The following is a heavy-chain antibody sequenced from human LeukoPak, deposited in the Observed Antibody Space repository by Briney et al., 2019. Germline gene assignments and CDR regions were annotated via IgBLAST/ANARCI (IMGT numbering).Heavy chain of an antibody. J-gene: IGHJ5*02. Sequence: GGSLRLSCAASGFTFSTYSMNWVRQAPGKGLEWISSISSSSSYIYYADSVKGRFTISRDNAKNSLYLQMNSLRAEDTAVYYCARDLTRDYGGNSAPWGQGTLATVSS. CDR3: ARDLTRDYGGNSAP. CDR1: GFTFSTYS. CDR2: ISSSSSYI. D-gene: IGHD4-23*01. V-gene: IGHV3-21*01.